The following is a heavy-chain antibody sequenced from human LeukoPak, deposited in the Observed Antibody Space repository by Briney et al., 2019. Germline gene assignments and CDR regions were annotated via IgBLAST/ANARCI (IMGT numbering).Heavy chain of an antibody. Sequence: SETLSLTCAVYGGSFSGYYWSWIRQPPGKGPEWIGEINHSGSTNYNPSLKSRVTISVDTSKNQFSLKLSSVTAADTAVYYCARGYCTNGVCSLNWFDPWGQGTLVTVSS. J-gene: IGHJ5*02. V-gene: IGHV4-34*01. CDR3: ARGYCTNGVCSLNWFDP. CDR1: GGSFSGYY. D-gene: IGHD2-8*01. CDR2: INHSGST.